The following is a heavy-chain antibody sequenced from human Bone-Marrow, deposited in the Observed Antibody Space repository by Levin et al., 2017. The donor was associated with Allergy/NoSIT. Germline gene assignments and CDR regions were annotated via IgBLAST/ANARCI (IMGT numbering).Heavy chain of an antibody. J-gene: IGHJ6*03. CDR2: IVVGTGKT. CDR3: AARGSDFFYYMDV. D-gene: IGHD6-25*01. Sequence: ASVKVSCKASGFSFNGSAVQWVRQARGQSLEWLGWIVVGTGKTNYAQKFQERVTITRDMSTGTAYMELSSLRSDDTAVYYCAARGSDFFYYMDVWGKGTTVTVSS. V-gene: IGHV1-58*01. CDR1: GFSFNGSA.